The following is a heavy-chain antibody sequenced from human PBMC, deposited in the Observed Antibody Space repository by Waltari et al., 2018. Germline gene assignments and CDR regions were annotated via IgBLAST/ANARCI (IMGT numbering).Heavy chain of an antibody. CDR3: ARDQWFAFDI. J-gene: IGHJ3*02. CDR1: GFTLRSYW. Sequence: DVQLVESGGGLVQPGGSLRLSFAASGFTLRSYWTSWVRQAPGKGLEWVANIKKDGSEEYYVDSVRGRFTISRDNAKNSLYLQMNSLRPEDTAVYYCARDQWFAFDIWGQGTMVTVSS. CDR2: IKKDGSEE. V-gene: IGHV3-7*01. D-gene: IGHD3-22*01.